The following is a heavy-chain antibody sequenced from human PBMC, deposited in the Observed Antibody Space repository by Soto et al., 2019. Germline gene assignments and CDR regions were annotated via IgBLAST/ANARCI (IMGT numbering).Heavy chain of an antibody. J-gene: IGHJ6*02. D-gene: IGHD1-26*01. V-gene: IGHV3-30*03. Sequence: GGSLRLSCAASGFTFSSYGMHWVRQAPGKGLEWVAVISYDGSNKYYADSVKGRFTISRDNSKNTLYLQMNSLRAEDTAVYYCVRDPLSGGANYYYYYGMDVWGQGTTVTVSS. CDR2: ISYDGSNK. CDR1: GFTFSSYG. CDR3: VRDPLSGGANYYYYYGMDV.